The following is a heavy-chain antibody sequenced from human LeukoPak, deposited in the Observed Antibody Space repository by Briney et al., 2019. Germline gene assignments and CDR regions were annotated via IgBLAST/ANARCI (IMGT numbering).Heavy chain of an antibody. Sequence: SVKVSCRASGGTFSSYAISRVRQAPGQGLEWMGGIIPIFGTANYAQKFQGRVTITADESTSTAYMELSSLRSEDTAVYYCARGGRSGSPGLYYYYGMDVWGQGTTVTVSS. CDR1: GGTFSSYA. J-gene: IGHJ6*02. CDR3: ARGGRSGSPGLYYYYGMDV. CDR2: IIPIFGTA. D-gene: IGHD3-16*01. V-gene: IGHV1-69*13.